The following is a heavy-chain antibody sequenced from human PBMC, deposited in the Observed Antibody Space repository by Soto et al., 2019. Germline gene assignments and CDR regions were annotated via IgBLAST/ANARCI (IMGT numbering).Heavy chain of an antibody. Sequence: GGSLRLSCAASGFTFSNYWMTWVRQAPGKGLEWVANVKRDGSEKNYVDSVKGRFTISRDSAKNSLYLQMNSLRVADTVLYYCVRGAWAFYFCGEGTLVTVSS. CDR2: VKRDGSEK. J-gene: IGHJ4*02. CDR1: GFTFSNYW. D-gene: IGHD7-27*01. CDR3: VRGAWAFYF. V-gene: IGHV3-7*01.